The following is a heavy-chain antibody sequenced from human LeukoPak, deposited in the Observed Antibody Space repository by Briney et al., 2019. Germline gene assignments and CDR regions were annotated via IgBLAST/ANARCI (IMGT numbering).Heavy chain of an antibody. J-gene: IGHJ3*02. CDR2: ISGSGSNS. CDR3: AEGVLRYFDWLGNAFDI. CDR1: GFTFSGFA. Sequence: GGSLRLSCAASGFTFSGFAMSWVRQAPGKGLEWVSTISGSGSNSYYADSVKGRFTISRDNSKNTLYLQMNSLRAEDTAVYYCAEGVLRYFDWLGNAFDIWGQGTMVTVSS. D-gene: IGHD3-9*01. V-gene: IGHV3-23*01.